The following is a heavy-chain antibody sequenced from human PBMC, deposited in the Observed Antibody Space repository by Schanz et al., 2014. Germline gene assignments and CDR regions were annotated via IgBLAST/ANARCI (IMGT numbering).Heavy chain of an antibody. CDR3: AGATYSSSWYGGSEYFQH. D-gene: IGHD6-13*01. V-gene: IGHV1-18*04. J-gene: IGHJ1*01. CDR1: GYTFTGYS. CDR2: ISDYNADT. Sequence: QVQLVQSGADVKKPGASVKVSCKASGYTFTGYSMHWVRQAPGQGPEWMGWISDYNADTKYAQKVQGRVTMTTDTSTSTAYMELRSLRSDDTAVYYCAGATYSSSWYGGSEYFQHWGQGTLVTVSS.